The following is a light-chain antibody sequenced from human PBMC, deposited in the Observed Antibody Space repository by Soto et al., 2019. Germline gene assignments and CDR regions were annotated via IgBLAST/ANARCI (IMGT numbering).Light chain of an antibody. CDR1: QSVSNN. Sequence: EIVMTQSPATLSVSPGERATLSCRASQSVSNNLAWYQQKPGQAPRLLIYSASTRATGIPARFSGSGSGTEFTLTISILQSEDFAVYYCQQYNNWPPLTFGGGTKVEIK. CDR3: QQYNNWPPLT. V-gene: IGKV3-15*01. CDR2: SAS. J-gene: IGKJ4*01.